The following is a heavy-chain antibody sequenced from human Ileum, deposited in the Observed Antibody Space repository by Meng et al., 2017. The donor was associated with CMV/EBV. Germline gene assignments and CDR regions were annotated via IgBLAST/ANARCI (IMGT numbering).Heavy chain of an antibody. J-gene: IGHJ3*01. V-gene: IGHV3-23*01. CDR2: ISGSGGSK. D-gene: IGHD6-19*01. CDR3: ARNAVQWLVLTDAFDV. CDR1: GFTFSSYG. Sequence: GGSLRLSCAASGFTFSSYGMSWVRQAPGKGLEWVSAISGSGGSKYCADSVQGRFTITRDNSKNTLYLQMNSLLAEDTAVYFCARNAVQWLVLTDAFDVWGQGTMVTVSS.